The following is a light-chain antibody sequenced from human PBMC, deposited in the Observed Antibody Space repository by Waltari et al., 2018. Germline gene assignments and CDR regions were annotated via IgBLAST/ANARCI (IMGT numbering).Light chain of an antibody. Sequence: EIVLTQSPATLSLSPGEGATLSCRASQTISTYLAWYQQKAGQAPRLLIYDASKRATGIPARFSGSGSGTDFTLTVSSLEHEDFALYYCQQHTNWPRTFGQGTKLEIK. CDR3: QQHTNWPRT. V-gene: IGKV3-11*01. CDR1: QTISTY. J-gene: IGKJ2*02. CDR2: DAS.